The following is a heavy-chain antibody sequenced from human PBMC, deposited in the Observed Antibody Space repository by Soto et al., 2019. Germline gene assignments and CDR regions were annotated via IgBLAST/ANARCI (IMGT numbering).Heavy chain of an antibody. Sequence: SETLSLTCTVSGGSISNHYCSWFRQPPGKGLEWIGYIYHSGSTSYNPSLKSRVTMSVDSSKNRFSLKLSSVTAADTAVYYCASGIPYTITMVRGVKGYYYGMDVWGQGTTVTVSS. J-gene: IGHJ6*02. V-gene: IGHV4-4*09. CDR1: GGSISNHY. D-gene: IGHD3-10*01. CDR2: IYHSGST. CDR3: ASGIPYTITMVRGVKGYYYGMDV.